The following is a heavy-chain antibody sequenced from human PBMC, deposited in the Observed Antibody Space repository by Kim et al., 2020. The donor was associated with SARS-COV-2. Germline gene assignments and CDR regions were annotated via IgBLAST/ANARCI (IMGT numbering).Heavy chain of an antibody. CDR1: GFTFSSYE. V-gene: IGHV3-48*03. CDR2: ISSSGSTI. CDR3: ARERWGSIVVVTSYWYFDL. J-gene: IGHJ2*01. D-gene: IGHD2-21*02. Sequence: GGSLRLSCAASGFTFSSYEMNWVRQAPGKGLEWVSYISSSGSTIYYADSVKGRFTISRDNAKNSLYLQMNSLRAEDTAVYYCARERWGSIVVVTSYWYFDLWGRGTLVTVSS.